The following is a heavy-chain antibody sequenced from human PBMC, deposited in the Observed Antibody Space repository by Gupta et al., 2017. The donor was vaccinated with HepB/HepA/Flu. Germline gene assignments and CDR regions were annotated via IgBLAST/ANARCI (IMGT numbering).Heavy chain of an antibody. CDR3: AKDHRSEIMAMIPHCDC. V-gene: IGHV3-23*01. CDR1: GITLSNHA. D-gene: IGHD2-21*01. Sequence: EENLLESGGALVQPGGSLRLSCAASGITLSNHAMSWVRQVPGKGLEWVSTLSGTSTFYADSVEGRFTIYRDNSQNTLFLQMNSLRAEDTAIYFWAKDHRSEIMAMIPHCDCWGQGTLVTVSS. J-gene: IGHJ4*02. CDR2: LSGTST.